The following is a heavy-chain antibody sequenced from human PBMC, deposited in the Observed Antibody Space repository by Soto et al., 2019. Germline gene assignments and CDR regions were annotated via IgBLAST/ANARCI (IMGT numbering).Heavy chain of an antibody. CDR3: AKPQYSSSWYYYYYGMDV. CDR1: GFTFSSYG. Sequence: GESLKISCAASGFTFSSYGMHWVRQAPGKGLEWVAVISYDGSNKYYADSVKGRFTISRDNSKNTLYLQMNSLRAEDTAVYYCAKPQYSSSWYYYYYGMDVWGQGTTVTVSS. J-gene: IGHJ6*02. CDR2: ISYDGSNK. D-gene: IGHD6-13*01. V-gene: IGHV3-30*18.